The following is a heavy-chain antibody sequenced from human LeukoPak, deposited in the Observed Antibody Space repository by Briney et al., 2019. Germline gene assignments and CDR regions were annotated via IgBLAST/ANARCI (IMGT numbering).Heavy chain of an antibody. Sequence: AAVKVSCKASGYTFTGYYMHWVRQAPGQGLEWMGWINPNSGGTNYAQKFQGRVTMTRDTSISTAYMELSRLRSDDPAVYYCARGRGGYSYGYRLFYWGQGTLVTVSS. CDR3: ARGRGGYSYGYRLFY. V-gene: IGHV1-2*02. J-gene: IGHJ4*02. D-gene: IGHD5-18*01. CDR1: GYTFTGYY. CDR2: INPNSGGT.